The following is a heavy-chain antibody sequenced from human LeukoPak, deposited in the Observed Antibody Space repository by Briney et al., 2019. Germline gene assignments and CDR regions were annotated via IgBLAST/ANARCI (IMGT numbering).Heavy chain of an antibody. J-gene: IGHJ3*02. Sequence: GGSLRLSCAASGFTFSSYAMSWVRQAPGKGLEWVSAISGGGGGTYYADSVKGRFTISRDNSKNTLYLQMNSLRAEDTAVYYCAKPIVVVPAAARTLWNHDAFDIWGQGTMVTVSS. V-gene: IGHV3-23*01. D-gene: IGHD2-2*01. CDR3: AKPIVVVPAAARTLWNHDAFDI. CDR2: ISGGGGGT. CDR1: GFTFSSYA.